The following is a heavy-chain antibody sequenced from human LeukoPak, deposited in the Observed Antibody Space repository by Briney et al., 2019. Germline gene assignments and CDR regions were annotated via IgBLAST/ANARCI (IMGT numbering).Heavy chain of an antibody. D-gene: IGHD1-26*01. CDR1: GDSVSSDSAA. V-gene: IGHV6-1*01. J-gene: IGHJ2*01. Sequence: KSSQTLSLTCAISGDSVSSDSAAWNWIRQSPSRGLEWLGRTYYRSKWYNDYAVSVQSRITINPDTSKNQFSLQLNSVTPEDTAVYYCARGKWELLSHYWCFDLWGRGTLVTVSS. CDR2: TYYRSKWYN. CDR3: ARGKWELLSHYWCFDL.